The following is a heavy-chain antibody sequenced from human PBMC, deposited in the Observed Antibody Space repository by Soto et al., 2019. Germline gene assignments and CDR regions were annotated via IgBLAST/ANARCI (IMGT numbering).Heavy chain of an antibody. J-gene: IGHJ5*02. CDR2: ISYSGQT. V-gene: IGHV4-39*01. Sequence: PSETLSLTCSVSGVSISGSSYYWGWIRQPPGKGLEWIGSISYSGQTYYNPSLKSRVTISVDRSKNQFSLNLTSVTATDTAFYYCARHGSSWGQGTLVTVSS. CDR3: ARHGSS. CDR1: GVSISGSSYY.